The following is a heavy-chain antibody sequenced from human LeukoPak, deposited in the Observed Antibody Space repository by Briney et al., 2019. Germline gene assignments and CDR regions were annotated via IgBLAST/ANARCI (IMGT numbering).Heavy chain of an antibody. CDR2: ISTTGGNT. J-gene: IGHJ4*02. CDR3: AKKGPYYYDSSGYFPFDY. V-gene: IGHV3-23*01. CDR1: GFTFSTYA. Sequence: GGSLRLSCVASGFTFSTYAMAWVRQAPGKGLDWVSAISTTGGNTYYADSVRGRFTISRDNSKNTLYLQMNSLRAEDTAVYYCAKKGPYYYDSSGYFPFDYWGQGTLVTVSS. D-gene: IGHD3-22*01.